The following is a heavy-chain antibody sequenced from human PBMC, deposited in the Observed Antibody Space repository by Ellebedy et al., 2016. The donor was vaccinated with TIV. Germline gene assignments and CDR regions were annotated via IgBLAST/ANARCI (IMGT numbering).Heavy chain of an antibody. CDR3: ARVSGYFIVIPDDY. V-gene: IGHV1-18*01. CDR1: GYAFSSYG. J-gene: IGHJ4*02. Sequence: ASVKVSCKASGYAFSSYGVSWVRQAPGQGLEWMGWISGHNDNTKYAQNLQGRVTMTRDTSTSTVYMELSRLRSDDTAVYYCARVSGYFIVIPDDYWGQGTLVTVSS. D-gene: IGHD2-2*01. CDR2: ISGHNDNT.